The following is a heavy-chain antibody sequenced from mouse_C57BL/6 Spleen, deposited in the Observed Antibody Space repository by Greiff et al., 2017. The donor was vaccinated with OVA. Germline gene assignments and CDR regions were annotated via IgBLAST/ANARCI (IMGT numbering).Heavy chain of an antibody. D-gene: IGHD1-1*01. CDR1: GFNIKDDY. CDR3: TTVYYYGSTWYFDV. CDR2: IDPENGDT. Sequence: VQLQQSGAELVRPGVSVKLSCTASGFNIKDDYMHWVKQRPEQGLEWIGWIDPENGDTEYASKFQGKATITADTSSNTAYLQLSSLTSEDTAVYYCTTVYYYGSTWYFDVWGTGTTVTVSS. V-gene: IGHV14-4*01. J-gene: IGHJ1*03.